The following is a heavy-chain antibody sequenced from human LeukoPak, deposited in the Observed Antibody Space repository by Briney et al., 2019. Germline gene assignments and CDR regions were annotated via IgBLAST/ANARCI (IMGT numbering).Heavy chain of an antibody. CDR2: INHSGST. D-gene: IGHD6-13*01. J-gene: IGHJ4*02. CDR3: ARGVMYSSSWYGDTQKFDY. CDR1: GGSFSGYY. Sequence: SETLSLTCAVYGGSFSGYYWSWIRQPPGKGLEWIGEINHSGSTNYNPSLKSRVTISVDTSKNQFSLKLSSVTAADTAVYYCARGVMYSSSWYGDTQKFDYWGQGTLVTVSS. V-gene: IGHV4-34*01.